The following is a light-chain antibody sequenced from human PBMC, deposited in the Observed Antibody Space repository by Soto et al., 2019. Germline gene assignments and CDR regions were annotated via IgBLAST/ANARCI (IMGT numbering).Light chain of an antibody. CDR2: GAS. V-gene: IGKV3D-15*01. CDR3: QQYNNWPFT. CDR1: QSVSSN. J-gene: IGKJ3*01. Sequence: EIVMTQSPSTLSVSPGERATLSCRASQSVSSNLAWYQQKPGQAPRLLMYGASTRATGIPARFSGSRSGTEFTLTISSLQSEDFAVYYCQQYNNWPFTFGHGTKVDI.